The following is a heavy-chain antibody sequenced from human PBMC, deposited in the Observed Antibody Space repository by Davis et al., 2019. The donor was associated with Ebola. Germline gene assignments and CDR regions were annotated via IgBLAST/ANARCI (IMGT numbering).Heavy chain of an antibody. CDR1: GYTFTSYY. CDR2: INPSGGST. J-gene: IGHJ4*02. V-gene: IGHV1-46*01. Sequence: AASVKVSCKASGYTFTSYYMHWVRQAPGQGLEWMGIINPSGGSTSYAQKFQGRVTMTRDTSTSTVYMELSSLRSEDTAVYYCARDRDVSGTDSYYFDYWGQGTLVTVSS. CDR3: ARDRDVSGTDSYYFDY. D-gene: IGHD1-7*01.